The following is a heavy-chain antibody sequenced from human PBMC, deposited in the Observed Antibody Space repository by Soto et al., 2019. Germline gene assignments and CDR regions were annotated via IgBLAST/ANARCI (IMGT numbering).Heavy chain of an antibody. D-gene: IGHD1-26*01. CDR1: GGSISSGDYY. Sequence: PSETLSLTCTVSGGSISSGDYYWSWIRQPPGKGLEWIGYIYYSGSTYYNPSLKSRVTISVDTSKNQFSLKLSSVTAADTAVYYCARRSYSGSYEAWFDPWGHGTLVTVSS. J-gene: IGHJ5*02. CDR3: ARRSYSGSYEAWFDP. V-gene: IGHV4-30-4*01. CDR2: IYYSGST.